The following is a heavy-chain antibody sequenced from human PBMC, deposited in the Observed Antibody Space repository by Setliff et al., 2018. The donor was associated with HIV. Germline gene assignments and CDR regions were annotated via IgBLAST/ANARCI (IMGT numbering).Heavy chain of an antibody. Sequence: GGSLRLSCVTSGFTFTNYAMTWVRQAPGEGLEYVSAISGSGGVTYYADSVKGRFTLSRDTSKDTLYLQMTSLRADDTAVYYCTRDPRSSGWYYFDYWGQGTLVTVSS. D-gene: IGHD6-19*01. CDR1: GFTFTNYA. CDR3: TRDPRSSGWYYFDY. V-gene: IGHV3-23*01. CDR2: ISGSGGVT. J-gene: IGHJ4*02.